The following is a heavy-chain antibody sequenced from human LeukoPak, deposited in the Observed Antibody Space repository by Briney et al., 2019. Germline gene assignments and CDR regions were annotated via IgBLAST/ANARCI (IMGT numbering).Heavy chain of an antibody. CDR3: ATAHLYYDILTGYSPQYYFDY. CDR1: AFTFRNYA. CDR2: IRYDGSNV. Sequence: GGSLRLSCTASAFTFRNYAMHWVRQAPGKGLEWVAFIRYDGSNVYYADSVKGRFTISRDNAKNSLYLQMNNLRAEDTAVYYCATAHLYYDILTGYSPQYYFDYWGQGTLVTVSS. D-gene: IGHD3-9*01. J-gene: IGHJ4*02. V-gene: IGHV3-30*02.